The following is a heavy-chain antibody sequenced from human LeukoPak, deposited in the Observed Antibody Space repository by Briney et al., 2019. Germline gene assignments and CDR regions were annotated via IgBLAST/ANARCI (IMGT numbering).Heavy chain of an antibody. CDR1: GGSISSGSYF. J-gene: IGHJ3*02. V-gene: IGHV4-61*02. CDR3: ARAGRELHAFDI. D-gene: IGHD1-26*01. Sequence: SETLSLTCTASGGSISSGSYFWSWIRQPAGKGLEWIGRIYTSGSTNYNPSLKSRVTISVDTSKNQFSLKLSSVTAADTAVYYCARAGRELHAFDIWGQGTMVTVSS. CDR2: IYTSGST.